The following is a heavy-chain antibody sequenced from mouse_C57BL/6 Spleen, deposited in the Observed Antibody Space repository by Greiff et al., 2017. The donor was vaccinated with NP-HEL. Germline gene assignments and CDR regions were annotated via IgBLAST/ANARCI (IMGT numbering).Heavy chain of an antibody. CDR3: TSPSTMVTRFAY. D-gene: IGHD2-2*01. J-gene: IGHJ3*01. V-gene: IGHV1-15*01. CDR1: GYTFTDYE. Sequence: VQLQESGAELVRPGASVTLSCKASGYTFTDYEMHWVKQTPVHGLEWIGAIDPETGGTAYNQKFKGKAILTADKSSSTAYMELRSLTSEDSAVYYCTSPSTMVTRFAYWGQGTLVTVSA. CDR2: IDPETGGT.